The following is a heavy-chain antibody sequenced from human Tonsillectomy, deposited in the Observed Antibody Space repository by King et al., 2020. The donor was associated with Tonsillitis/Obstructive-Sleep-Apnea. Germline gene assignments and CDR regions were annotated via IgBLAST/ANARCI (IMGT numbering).Heavy chain of an antibody. V-gene: IGHV3-73*01. CDR3: TRLDTV. D-gene: IGHD1-1*01. J-gene: IGHJ6*02. CDR1: GFTFSGSS. CDR2: IRSKANSYST. Sequence: VQLVQSGGGLVQPGGSLKLSCAASGFTFSGSSLHWVRQASGKGLEWVGRIRSKANSYSTAYAASVKGRFTISRDDSKNTAYLQMNSLKTEETAVYYCTRLDTVWGQGTTVTVSS.